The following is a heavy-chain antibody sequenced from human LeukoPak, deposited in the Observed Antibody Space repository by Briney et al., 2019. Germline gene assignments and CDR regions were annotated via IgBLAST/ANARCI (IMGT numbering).Heavy chain of an antibody. Sequence: SVKVSCKSSGGTFSSYAIIWVRQAPGQGLEWMGGIIPIFGTANYAQKFQGRVTITADESSSTAYMELSSLRSEDTAVYYCARVGYYDSSGYPLLGYWGQGTLVTVSS. CDR2: IIPIFGTA. J-gene: IGHJ4*02. V-gene: IGHV1-69*01. D-gene: IGHD3-22*01. CDR1: GGTFSSYA. CDR3: ARVGYYDSSGYPLLGY.